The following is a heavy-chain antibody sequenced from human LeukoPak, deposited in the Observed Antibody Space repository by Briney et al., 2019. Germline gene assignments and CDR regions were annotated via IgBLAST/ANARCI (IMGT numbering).Heavy chain of an antibody. CDR2: ISYSGST. V-gene: IGHV4-59*01. D-gene: IGHD3-16*01. CDR3: ARVGRGDYVWGSYSFDY. CDR1: GGPISNYY. Sequence: SETLSLTCTVSGGPISNYYWSWIRQPPGKGLEWIGYISYSGSTNYNPSLKSRVTISVDTSKNQFSLKLSSVTAADTAVYYCARVGRGDYVWGSYSFDYWGQGTLVTVSS. J-gene: IGHJ4*02.